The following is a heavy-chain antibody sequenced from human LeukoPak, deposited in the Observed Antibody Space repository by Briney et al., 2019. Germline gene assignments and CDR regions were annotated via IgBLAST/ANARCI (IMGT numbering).Heavy chain of an antibody. CDR2: INPNSGDT. J-gene: IGHJ4*02. D-gene: IGHD3-3*01. V-gene: IGHV1-2*06. Sequence: ASVKVSCKASGYTFAGYHMHWVRQAPGQGLEWMGRINPNSGDTNYAQKFQGRVTMTRDTSISTAYVELSRLRSDDTAVYYCARGPYYDSWSGAGYWGQGTLVTVSS. CDR3: ARGPYYDSWSGAGY. CDR1: GYTFAGYH.